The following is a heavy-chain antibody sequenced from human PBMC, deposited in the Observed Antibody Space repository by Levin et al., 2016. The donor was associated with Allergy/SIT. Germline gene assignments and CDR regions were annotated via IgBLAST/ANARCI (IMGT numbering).Heavy chain of an antibody. V-gene: IGHV3-30*03. J-gene: IGHJ4*02. Sequence: GESLKISCAASGFTFSSHAMHWVRQAPGKGLEWVAVISYDGNDKYYADSVKGRFTISKDNSKNTLYLQMDSLRTEDTAMYYCASSNLYYYASDYYKEFQYWGQGTLVTVSS. D-gene: IGHD3-22*01. CDR2: ISYDGNDK. CDR1: GFTFSSHA. CDR3: ASSNLYYYASDYYKEFQY.